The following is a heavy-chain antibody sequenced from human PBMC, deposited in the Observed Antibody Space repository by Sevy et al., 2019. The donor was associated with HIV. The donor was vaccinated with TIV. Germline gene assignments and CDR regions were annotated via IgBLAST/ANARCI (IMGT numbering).Heavy chain of an antibody. CDR3: AKGRGVVVVAASIDY. V-gene: IGHV3-23*01. CDR1: GFTFSSYA. J-gene: IGHJ4*02. CDR2: ISGGGGTT. D-gene: IGHD2-15*01. Sequence: GGSLRLSCAASGFTFSSYAMSWVRQAPGKGLEWVSAISGGGGTTYYADSVKGRFTISRDNSKNTLYLKMNSLRAEDSAVYYCAKGRGVVVVAASIDYWGQGTLVTVSS.